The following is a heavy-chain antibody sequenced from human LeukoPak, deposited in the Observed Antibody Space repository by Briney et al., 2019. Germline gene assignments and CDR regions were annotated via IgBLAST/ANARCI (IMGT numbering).Heavy chain of an antibody. D-gene: IGHD3-10*01. Sequence: PGGSLRLSCAASGFTVSSNYMSWVRQAPGKGLEWVSVIYSGGSTYYADSVKSRFTISRDNSKNTLYLQMNSLRAEDTAVYYCARDSGTGAFDIWGQGTMVTVSS. V-gene: IGHV3-66*02. CDR3: ARDSGTGAFDI. J-gene: IGHJ3*02. CDR2: IYSGGST. CDR1: GFTVSSNY.